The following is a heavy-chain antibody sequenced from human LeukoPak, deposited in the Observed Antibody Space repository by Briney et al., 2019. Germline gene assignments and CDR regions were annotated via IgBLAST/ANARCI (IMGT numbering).Heavy chain of an antibody. D-gene: IGHD3-3*01. CDR3: ARPGDFWSGYYFGGLDP. J-gene: IGHJ5*02. V-gene: IGHV1-2*02. CDR2: TNPNTGGT. Sequence: ASVKVSCKTSGYSFIGYHMHWVRQAPGQGLEWMGWTNPNTGGTKYAQKFQGRVTMTRDTSISTGYMELSSLRSDDTAVYYCARPGDFWSGYYFGGLDPWGQGTLVTVSS. CDR1: GYSFIGYH.